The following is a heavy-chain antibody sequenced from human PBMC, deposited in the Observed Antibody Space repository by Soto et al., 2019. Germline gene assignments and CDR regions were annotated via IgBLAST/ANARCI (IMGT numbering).Heavy chain of an antibody. V-gene: IGHV4-30-4*01. CDR1: GGSISSGDYY. Sequence: QVQLQESGPGLVKPSQTLSLTCTVSGGSISSGDYYWSWIRQPPGKGREWIGYIYYSGSTYYNPSLKSRVTISVDTSKNQFSLNLSAVTAADTAMYYCARAGVATIYPCYNWFDPWGQGTLVTVSS. J-gene: IGHJ5*02. CDR2: IYYSGST. D-gene: IGHD5-12*01. CDR3: ARAGVATIYPCYNWFDP.